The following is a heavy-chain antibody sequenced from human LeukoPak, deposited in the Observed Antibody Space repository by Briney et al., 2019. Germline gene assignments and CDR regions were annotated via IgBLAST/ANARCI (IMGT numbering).Heavy chain of an antibody. CDR1: GGTSNSHV. Sequence: SVKVSCKASGGTSNSHVISWVRQAPGQGLEWMGRIIPNLGTTNRAQNFQDRVTLTADKSTNTAYMELTSLTSDDTAVYYCATTNDGGGYQWGDFFDFWGQGTLVTVSS. CDR2: IIPNLGTT. CDR3: ATTNDGGGYQWGDFFDF. J-gene: IGHJ4*02. V-gene: IGHV1-69*04. D-gene: IGHD3-22*01.